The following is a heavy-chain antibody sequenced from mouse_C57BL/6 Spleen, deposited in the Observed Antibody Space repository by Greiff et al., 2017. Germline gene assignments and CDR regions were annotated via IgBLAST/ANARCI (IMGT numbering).Heavy chain of an antibody. V-gene: IGHV10-1*01. Sequence: GGGLVQPKGSLKLSCAASGFSFNTYAMNWVRQAPGKGLEWVARIRSKSNNYATYYADSVKDRFTISRDDSESMLYLQMNNLKTEDTAMYYCVRHVYYDYDWYFDVWGTGTTVTVSS. J-gene: IGHJ1*03. CDR3: VRHVYYDYDWYFDV. D-gene: IGHD2-4*01. CDR2: IRSKSNNYAT. CDR1: GFSFNTYA.